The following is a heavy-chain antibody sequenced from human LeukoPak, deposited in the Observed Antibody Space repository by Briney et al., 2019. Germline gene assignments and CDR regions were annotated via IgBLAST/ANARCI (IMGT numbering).Heavy chain of an antibody. CDR3: ARHAIPYSSRSQYYFDY. V-gene: IGHV4-39*01. CDR2: IYYSGST. J-gene: IGHJ4*02. CDR1: GGSISSGHYY. D-gene: IGHD4-11*01. Sequence: SETLSLTCTVSGGSISSGHYYWSWIRQPPGKGLEWIGSIYYSGSTYYNPSLKSRVTISVDTSKNQFSLKLSSVTAADTAVYYCARHAIPYSSRSQYYFDYWGQGTLVTVSS.